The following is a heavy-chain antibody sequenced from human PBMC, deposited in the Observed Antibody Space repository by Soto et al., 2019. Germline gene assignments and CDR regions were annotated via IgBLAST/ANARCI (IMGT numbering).Heavy chain of an antibody. J-gene: IGHJ4*02. D-gene: IGHD3-22*01. CDR2: IYYTGSA. V-gene: IGHV4-31*03. Sequence: SETLSLTCTVSGGSISSGGYYWSWIRQHPGKGLEWIGYIYYTGSAYYTPSLKSRLTISVDTSTNQFSLKLSSVTAEDTAVYYCAREAYYYDSSGYFSKYFDSWGQGTLVTASS. CDR1: GGSISSGGYY. CDR3: AREAYYYDSSGYFSKYFDS.